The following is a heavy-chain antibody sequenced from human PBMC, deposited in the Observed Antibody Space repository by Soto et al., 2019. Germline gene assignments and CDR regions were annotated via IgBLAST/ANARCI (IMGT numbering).Heavy chain of an antibody. CDR3: ANDGYGLRWYDY. CDR2: IGGSGDNT. CDR1: GFTFSSYA. J-gene: IGHJ4*01. Sequence: EVQLLESGGGLVQPGGSLRLSCAASGFTFSSYAMSWVRQAPGKGLEWVSAIGGSGDNTYYADSVKGRFTISRDNSKNTLYLQMNSLRAEDTAVYYCANDGYGLRWYDYWGHGTLVTISS. D-gene: IGHD4-17*01. V-gene: IGHV3-23*01.